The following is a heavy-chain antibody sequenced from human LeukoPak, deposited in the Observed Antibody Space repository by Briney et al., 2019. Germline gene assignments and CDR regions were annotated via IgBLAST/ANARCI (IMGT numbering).Heavy chain of an antibody. CDR2: INHSGST. CDR1: GGSFSGYY. V-gene: IGHV4-34*01. D-gene: IGHD3-22*01. J-gene: IGHJ2*01. Sequence: SETLSLTCAVYGGSFSGYYWSWIRQPPGKGLEWIGEINHSGSTNYNPSLKSRVTISVDTSKNQFSLKLSSVTAADTAVYYCARPSYYYDSSGYYSLYWYFDLWGRGTLVTVSS. CDR3: ARPSYYYDSSGYYSLYWYFDL.